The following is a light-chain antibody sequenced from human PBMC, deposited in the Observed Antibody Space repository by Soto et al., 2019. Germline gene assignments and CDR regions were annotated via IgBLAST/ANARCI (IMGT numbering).Light chain of an antibody. Sequence: QSALTQPASVSGSPGQSITISCTGTSSDVGSYNLVSWYQQHPGKAPKLMIYEGSKRPSGVSNRFSGSKSGNTASLTISGLQAEDEADYYCCSYAGGYVFEVIFGGGTQLTVL. CDR1: SSDVGSYNL. V-gene: IGLV2-23*01. CDR3: CSYAGGYVFEVI. J-gene: IGLJ2*01. CDR2: EGS.